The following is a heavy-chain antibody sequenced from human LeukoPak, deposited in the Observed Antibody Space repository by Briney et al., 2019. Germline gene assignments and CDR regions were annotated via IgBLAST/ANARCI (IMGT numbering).Heavy chain of an antibody. CDR3: ARNFGSSTTVWFDP. Sequence: SVKVSCKASGGTFSSYAISWVRQAPGQGLEWMGGIIPIFGTANYAQKFQGRVTITTDESTSTAYMELSSLRSENTAVYYCARNFGSSTTVWFDPWGQGTLVTVSS. V-gene: IGHV1-69*05. CDR2: IIPIFGTA. J-gene: IGHJ5*02. CDR1: GGTFSSYA. D-gene: IGHD2-2*01.